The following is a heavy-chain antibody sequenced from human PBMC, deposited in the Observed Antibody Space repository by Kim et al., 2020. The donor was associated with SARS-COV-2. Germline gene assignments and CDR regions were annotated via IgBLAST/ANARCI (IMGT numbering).Heavy chain of an antibody. CDR2: ISAYNGNT. CDR3: ARDRGITMVRGVFHP. CDR1: GYTFTSYG. V-gene: IGHV1-18*01. J-gene: IGHJ5*02. D-gene: IGHD3-10*01. Sequence: ASVKVSCKASGYTFTSYGISWVRQAPGQGLEWMGWISAYNGNTNYAQKLQGRVTMTTDTSTSTAYMELRSLRSDDTAVYYCARDRGITMVRGVFHPWGQGTLVTVSS.